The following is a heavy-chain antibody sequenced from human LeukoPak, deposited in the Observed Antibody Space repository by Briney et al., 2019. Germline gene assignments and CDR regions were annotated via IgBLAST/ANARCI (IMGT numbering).Heavy chain of an antibody. CDR1: GFSFSNYA. D-gene: IGHD1-26*01. V-gene: IGHV3-23*01. Sequence: QTGGSLRLSCAASGFSFSNYAMSWVRQAPGKGLEWVSTISGGGGSTYCADSVKGRFTISRDNSKNTLYLQMNSLRAEDTAVYYCAKLVGATSNWFDPWGQGTLVTVSS. J-gene: IGHJ5*02. CDR3: AKLVGATSNWFDP. CDR2: ISGGGGST.